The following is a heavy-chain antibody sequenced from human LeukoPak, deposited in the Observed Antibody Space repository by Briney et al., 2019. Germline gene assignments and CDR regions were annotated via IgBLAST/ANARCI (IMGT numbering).Heavy chain of an antibody. V-gene: IGHV3-23*01. D-gene: IGHD6-19*01. CDR3: AKPSSSGWSYFAN. CDR1: GFTFSNYA. Sequence: GGSLRLSCVASGFTFSNYAMNWVRQAPGKGLEWVSVINSGGSTYYGDSVKGRFTISRDNSKNTLYLQMTSLRAEDTALYYCAKPSSSGWSYFANWGQGTLVTVSS. J-gene: IGHJ4*02. CDR2: INSGGST.